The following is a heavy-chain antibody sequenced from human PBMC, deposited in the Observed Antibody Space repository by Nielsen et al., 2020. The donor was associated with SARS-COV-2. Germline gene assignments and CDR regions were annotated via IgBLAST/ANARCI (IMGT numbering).Heavy chain of an antibody. D-gene: IGHD2-15*01. CDR3: GTSDGALPNTRPFDY. CDR2: LNTNSGDP. V-gene: IGHV7-4-1*02. J-gene: IGHJ4*02. Sequence: ASVKVSCKTSGYSFTTYAMIWVRQAPGQGLEWMGWLNTNSGDPTYAQDFAGRFVFSLDTSVDTAFLQINSLKAEDTAIYYCGTSDGALPNTRPFDYWGQGALVSVS. CDR1: GYSFTTYA.